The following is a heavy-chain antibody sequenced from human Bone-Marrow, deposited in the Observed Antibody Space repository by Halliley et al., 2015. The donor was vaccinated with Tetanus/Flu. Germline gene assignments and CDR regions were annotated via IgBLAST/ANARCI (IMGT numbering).Heavy chain of an antibody. CDR3: AGPRYEGSGRFDY. J-gene: IGHJ4*02. D-gene: IGHD3-22*01. V-gene: IGHV5-10-1*01. CDR2: IDPSNSYI. Sequence: WMGRIDPSNSYIKYSPSFQGPVPIAADKSLSTASLQWSSLQASDTAMYYCAGPRYEGSGRFDYWGQGTLVSVSS.